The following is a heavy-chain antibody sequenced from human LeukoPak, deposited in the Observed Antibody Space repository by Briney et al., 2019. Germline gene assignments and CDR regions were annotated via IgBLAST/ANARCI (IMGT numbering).Heavy chain of an antibody. CDR2: IKQDGSEK. Sequence: PGGSLRLSCAASGFTFSSYWMSWVRQAPGKGLEWVANIKQDGSEKYYVDSVKGRFTISRDNAKNSLYLQMNSLRAEDTAVYYCASFPDYYDSSGYHFDYWGQGTLVTVSS. CDR1: GFTFSSYW. CDR3: ASFPDYYDSSGYHFDY. D-gene: IGHD3-22*01. V-gene: IGHV3-7*01. J-gene: IGHJ4*02.